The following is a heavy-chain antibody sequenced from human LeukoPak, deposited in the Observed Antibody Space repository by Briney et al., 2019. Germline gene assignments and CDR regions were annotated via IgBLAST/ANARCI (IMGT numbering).Heavy chain of an antibody. CDR1: GGSISSYY. D-gene: IGHD3-10*01. Sequence: SETLSLTCTVSGGSISSYYWSWIRQPPEKGLEWIGYIYYSGSTNYNPSLKSRVTISVDTSKNQFSLKLSSVTAADTAVYYCARVQSRYGSGSRLGPFDYWGQGTLVTVSS. CDR2: IYYSGST. CDR3: ARVQSRYGSGSRLGPFDY. V-gene: IGHV4-59*01. J-gene: IGHJ4*02.